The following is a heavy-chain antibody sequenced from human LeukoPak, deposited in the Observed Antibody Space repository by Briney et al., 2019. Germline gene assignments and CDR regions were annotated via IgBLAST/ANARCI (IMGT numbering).Heavy chain of an antibody. CDR1: GFTFSDYT. CDR2: IRSISSHI. CDR3: ARDPGPKYYFDY. J-gene: IGHJ4*02. Sequence: KSGGSLRLSCEASGFTFSDYTMNWVRQAPGKGLEWVSSIRSISSHIYYVDSVKGRFTISRDNAKNSLYLQMNNLRVEDTAVYFCARDPGPKYYFDYWGLGTLVTVSS. V-gene: IGHV3-21*06.